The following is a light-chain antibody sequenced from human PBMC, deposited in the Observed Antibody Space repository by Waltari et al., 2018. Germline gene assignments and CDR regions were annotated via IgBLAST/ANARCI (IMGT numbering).Light chain of an antibody. CDR1: QSVGKY. Sequence: EIVLTQSRGTLSLSPGERATLSCRASQSVGKYLAWYQQKPGQAPRLLIYHTSTRATGIPDRFSGSGSGTDFSLTISRLEPEDFAVYHCQMYVNLPATFGQGTKVEI. V-gene: IGKV3-20*01. CDR3: QMYVNLPAT. J-gene: IGKJ1*01. CDR2: HTS.